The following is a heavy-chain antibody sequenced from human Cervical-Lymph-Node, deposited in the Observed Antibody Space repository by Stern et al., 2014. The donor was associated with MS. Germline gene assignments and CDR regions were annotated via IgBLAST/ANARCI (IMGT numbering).Heavy chain of an antibody. CDR2: IQHGDSET. CDR3: ARTRYSSSWYTFDP. J-gene: IGHJ5*02. V-gene: IGHV5-51*03. D-gene: IGHD6-13*01. Sequence: VQLEESGAEVKKPGESLKISCTGSGYSFTSYYILWVRHVPGKGLEWMGIIQHGDSETRYSPSFQGQVTISADKSINTAYLQWRSLKASDTAMYYCARTRYSSSWYTFDPWGQGTLVTVSS. CDR1: GYSFTSYY.